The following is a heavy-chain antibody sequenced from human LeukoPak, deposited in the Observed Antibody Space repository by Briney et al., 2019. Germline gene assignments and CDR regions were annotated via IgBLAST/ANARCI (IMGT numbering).Heavy chain of an antibody. J-gene: IGHJ4*02. V-gene: IGHV4-39*01. CDR2: FCYSGST. CDR3: ASDSGTRWYYY. D-gene: IGHD5-12*01. CDR1: GASISSGTHC. Sequence: PSETLSLTCTVSGASISSGTHCWGWIRQPPGKGLEWIGSFCYSGSTYYNPSLKSRVTISVDTSKNQFSLKLSSVTATDTAVYYCASDSGTRWYYYWGQGTLVTVSS.